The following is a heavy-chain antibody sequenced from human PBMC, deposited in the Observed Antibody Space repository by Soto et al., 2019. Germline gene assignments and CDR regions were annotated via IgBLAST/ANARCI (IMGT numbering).Heavy chain of an antibody. CDR3: ARDGGRAAAARKHYYYYGMDI. Sequence: SVKVSCKASGGTFSSYAISWVRQAPGQGLEWMGGIIPIFGTANYAQKFQGRVTITADESTSTAYMGLSCLRSEDTAAYYCARDGGRAAAARKHYYYYGMDIWGQETTGTVSS. D-gene: IGHD6-13*01. CDR2: IIPIFGTA. CDR1: GGTFSSYA. V-gene: IGHV1-69*13. J-gene: IGHJ6*02.